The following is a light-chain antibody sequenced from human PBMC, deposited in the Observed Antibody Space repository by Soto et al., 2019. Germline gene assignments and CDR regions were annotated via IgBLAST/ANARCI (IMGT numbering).Light chain of an antibody. V-gene: IGLV1-47*01. J-gene: IGLJ1*01. CDR1: ISNIATNY. Sequence: QSVLTQPPSVSGTPGQRVTISCTGGISNIATNYVHWFQQLPGTAPKVLSIRDNQRPSGVPDRFSGSKSGTSASLAISGLRSEDEAEYYCAACDGTVSSYVFGTGTKLTVL. CDR2: RDN. CDR3: AACDGTVSSYV.